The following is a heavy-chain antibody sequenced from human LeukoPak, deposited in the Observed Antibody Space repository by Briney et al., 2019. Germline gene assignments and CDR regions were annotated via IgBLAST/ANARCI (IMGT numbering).Heavy chain of an antibody. J-gene: IGHJ5*02. D-gene: IGHD6-13*01. V-gene: IGHV3-48*03. CDR2: ISSSGSTI. CDR3: ARIPSQKQQLPWFNP. Sequence: GGSLRLSCAASGFTFSSYEMNWVRQAPGKGLEWVSYISSSGSTIYYADSVKGRFTISRDNAKNSLYLQMNSLRAEDTAVYYCARIPSQKQQLPWFNPWGQGTLVTVSS. CDR1: GFTFSSYE.